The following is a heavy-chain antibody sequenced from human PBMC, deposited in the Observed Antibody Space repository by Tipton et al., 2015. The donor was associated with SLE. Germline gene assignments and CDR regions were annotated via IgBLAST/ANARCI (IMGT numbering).Heavy chain of an antibody. CDR2: IYHSGST. J-gene: IGHJ3*02. CDR3: ARDTGAAAGSDAFDI. Sequence: TLSLTCAVSGGSISSGGYSWSWIRQPPGKGLEWIGYIYHSGSTYYNPSLKSRVTISVDRSKNQFSLKLSSVTAADTAVYYCARDTGAAAGSDAFDIWGQGTMVTVSS. CDR1: GGSISSGGYS. D-gene: IGHD6-13*01. V-gene: IGHV4-30-2*01.